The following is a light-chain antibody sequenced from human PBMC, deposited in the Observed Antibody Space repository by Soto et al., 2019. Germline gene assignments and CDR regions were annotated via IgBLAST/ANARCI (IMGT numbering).Light chain of an antibody. CDR1: QSVGGN. CDR3: QQYNNWPLYT. V-gene: IGKV3-15*01. CDR2: DAS. J-gene: IGKJ2*01. Sequence: EIVMTQSPATLSVSPGERATLSCRASQSVGGNLAWYQQRPGRAPRLLIYDASTRATDSPARFSGSGSGTEFTLNISSLQSEDFALYYCQQYNNWPLYTFGQGTKLEIK.